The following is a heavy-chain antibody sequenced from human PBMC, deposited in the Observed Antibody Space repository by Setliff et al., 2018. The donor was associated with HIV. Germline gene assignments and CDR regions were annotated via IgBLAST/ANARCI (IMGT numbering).Heavy chain of an antibody. J-gene: IGHJ4*02. CDR1: GGSFSGYY. CDR3: AGGPGTTSIDY. CDR2: INHSGCT. D-gene: IGHD1-26*01. Sequence: SETLSLTCAAYGGSFSGYYWGWIRQPPGKGLEWIGEINHSGCTNYNMYLWSRVTISLDASRNQFSLELISVTAADTAVYYCAGGPGTTSIDYWAQGTLVTVSS. V-gene: IGHV4-34*01.